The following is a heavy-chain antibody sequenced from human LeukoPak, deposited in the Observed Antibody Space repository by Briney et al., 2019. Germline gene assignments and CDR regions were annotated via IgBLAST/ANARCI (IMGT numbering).Heavy chain of an antibody. CDR2: ISAYNGNT. CDR1: GYTFTSYG. D-gene: IGHD3-3*01. Sequence: ASVKVSCKASGYTFTSYGISWVRQAPAQGLEWMGWISAYNGNTNYAQKLQGRVTMTTDTSTSTAYMELRSLRSDDTDVYYCARYADYDFWSGIDYWGQGTLVTVSS. CDR3: ARYADYDFWSGIDY. V-gene: IGHV1-18*01. J-gene: IGHJ4*02.